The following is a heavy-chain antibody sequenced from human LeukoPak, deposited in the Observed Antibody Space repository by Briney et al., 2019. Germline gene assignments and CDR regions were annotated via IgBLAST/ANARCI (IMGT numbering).Heavy chain of an antibody. CDR2: LSASGGGT. CDR3: AKRGVVIRVILVGFHKEAYYFDS. CDR1: GIALSNYG. D-gene: IGHD3-22*01. Sequence: GGSLRLSCAVSGIALSNYGMAWVRQAPGKGLEWVASLSASGGGTSYADSVRGRFTISRDNAKNTLYLQMNSLRAEDTAVYFCAKRGVVIRVILVGFHKEAYYFDSWGQGVLVTVSS. J-gene: IGHJ4*02. V-gene: IGHV3-23*01.